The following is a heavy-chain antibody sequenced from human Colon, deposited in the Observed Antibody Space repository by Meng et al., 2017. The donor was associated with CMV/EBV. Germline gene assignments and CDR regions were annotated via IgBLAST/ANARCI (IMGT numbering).Heavy chain of an antibody. CDR1: FPGYY. V-gene: IGHV1-2*02. J-gene: IGHJ1*01. D-gene: IGHD2-2*02. Sequence: FPGYYMHWVRQAPGQGLEWMGWINPNSGGTNYAQKFQGRVTMTRDTSISTAYMELSRLRSDDTAVYYCARVRYCSSTSCYTGEYFQHWGQGTLVTVSS. CDR2: INPNSGGT. CDR3: ARVRYCSSTSCYTGEYFQH.